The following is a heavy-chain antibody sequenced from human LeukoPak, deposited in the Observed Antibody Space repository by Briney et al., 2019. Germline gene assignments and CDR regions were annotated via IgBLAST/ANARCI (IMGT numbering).Heavy chain of an antibody. D-gene: IGHD2-2*02. V-gene: IGHV3-30*02. Sequence: GGSLRLSCAASGFTFSSYGMHWVRQAPGKGLEWVAFIRYDGSNKYYADSVKGRFTISRDNSKNTLYLQMNSLRAEETAVYYCAKFDYCSSTSCYRRAYYYHYMDVWGKGTTVTVSS. CDR1: GFTFSSYG. CDR3: AKFDYCSSTSCYRRAYYYHYMDV. J-gene: IGHJ6*03. CDR2: IRYDGSNK.